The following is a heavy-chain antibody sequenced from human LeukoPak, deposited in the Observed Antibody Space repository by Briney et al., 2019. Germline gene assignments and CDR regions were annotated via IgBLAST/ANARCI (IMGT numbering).Heavy chain of an antibody. J-gene: IGHJ5*02. CDR2: IYYSGST. V-gene: IGHV4-59*08. CDR3: ARLSLWFGELFP. D-gene: IGHD3-10*01. CDR1: GGSTSSYY. Sequence: SETLSLTCTVSGGSTSSYYWSWIRQPPGKGLEWIGYIYYSGSTNYNPSLKSRVTISVDTSKNQFSLKLSSVTAADTAVYYCARLSLWFGELFPWGQGTLVTVSS.